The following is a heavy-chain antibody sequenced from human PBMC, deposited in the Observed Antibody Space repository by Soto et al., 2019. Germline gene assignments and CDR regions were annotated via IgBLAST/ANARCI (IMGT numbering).Heavy chain of an antibody. CDR2: ISGSGGST. D-gene: IGHD2-2*01. CDR3: AKDTRQGTSSNWFDP. CDR1: GFTFTSHA. J-gene: IGHJ5*02. V-gene: IGHV3-23*01. Sequence: GGSLRLSCATSGFTFTSHAMHWVRQAPDKGLEWVAAISGSGGSTYYADSVKGRFTISRDNSKNTLYLQMNSLRAEDTAVYYCAKDTRQGTSSNWFDPWGQGTLVTVSS.